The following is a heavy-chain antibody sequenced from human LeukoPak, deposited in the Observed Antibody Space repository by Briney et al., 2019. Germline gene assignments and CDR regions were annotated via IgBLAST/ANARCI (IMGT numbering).Heavy chain of an antibody. D-gene: IGHD3-22*01. CDR3: ARAIVVENAFDI. Sequence: GGSLRLSCAASGFTVSSNYMSWVRQAPGKGLEWVSVIYSGGSTYYADSVKGRFTISRDNSKNTLYLQMNSLRAEETAVYYCARAIVVENAFDIWGQGTMVTVSS. CDR2: IYSGGST. J-gene: IGHJ3*02. CDR1: GFTVSSNY. V-gene: IGHV3-66*01.